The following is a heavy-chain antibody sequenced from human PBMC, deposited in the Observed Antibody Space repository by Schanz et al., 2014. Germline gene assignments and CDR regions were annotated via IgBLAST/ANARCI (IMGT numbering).Heavy chain of an antibody. CDR1: GFTFSNFA. CDR2: VCYDGSKK. J-gene: IGHJ6*02. V-gene: IGHV3-33*06. CDR3: VKDLQRELLRDDHYYGMDV. D-gene: IGHD1-26*01. Sequence: QVQLVESGGGVVQPGRSLRLSCAASGFTFSNFAIHWVRQAPGKGLEWVAVVCYDGSKKYYADSVKGRFTTSRDNSKNTMYLQMNSLRAEDTAVYYCVKDLQRELLRDDHYYGMDVWGQGTTVTVSS.